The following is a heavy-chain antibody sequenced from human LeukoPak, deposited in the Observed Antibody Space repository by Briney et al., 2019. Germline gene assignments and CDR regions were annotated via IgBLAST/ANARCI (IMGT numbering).Heavy chain of an antibody. D-gene: IGHD3-10*01. CDR1: GFTFSSYS. V-gene: IGHV3-21*01. CDR2: ISSSSSYI. Sequence: PGGSLRLSCAASGFTFSSYSMNWVRQAPGKGXEWVSSISSSSSYIYYADSVKGRFTISRDNAKNSLYLQVNSLRAEDTAVYYCARTMVRGVIADYWGQGTLVTVSS. J-gene: IGHJ4*02. CDR3: ARTMVRGVIADY.